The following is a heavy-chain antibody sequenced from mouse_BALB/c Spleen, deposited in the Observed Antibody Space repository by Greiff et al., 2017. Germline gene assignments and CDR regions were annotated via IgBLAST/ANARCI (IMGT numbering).Heavy chain of an antibody. J-gene: IGHJ4*01. D-gene: IGHD2-4*01. CDR2: INPNNGDT. CDR1: GYTFTDYY. CDR3: ARSRYDYDGEDYYAMDY. V-gene: IGHV1-26*01. Sequence: EVQLQQSGPELVKPGASVKMSCKASGYTFTDYYMKWVKQSHGKSLEWIGDINPNNGDTFYNQKFKGKATLTVDKSSSTAYMQLNSLTSEDSAVYYCARSRYDYDGEDYYAMDYWGQGTSVTVSS.